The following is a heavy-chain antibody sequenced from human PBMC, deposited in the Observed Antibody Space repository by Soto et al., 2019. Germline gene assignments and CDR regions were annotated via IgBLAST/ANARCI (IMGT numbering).Heavy chain of an antibody. Sequence: TLSLTCTVSGGSISNYYWSWIRQPPGKGLEWIGYIYYSGSTNYNPSLKSRVTISVDTSKNQFSLKLSSVTAADTAVYYCPRDRSYYDSSGYYYYYGMDVWGQGTTVTV. D-gene: IGHD3-22*01. V-gene: IGHV4-59*01. CDR2: IYYSGST. J-gene: IGHJ6*02. CDR3: PRDRSYYDSSGYYYYYGMDV. CDR1: GGSISNYY.